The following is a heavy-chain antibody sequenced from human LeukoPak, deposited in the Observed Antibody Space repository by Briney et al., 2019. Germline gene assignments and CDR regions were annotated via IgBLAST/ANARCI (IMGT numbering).Heavy chain of an antibody. CDR2: INHSGST. CDR3: ARIEGAHYDILTGYPDY. V-gene: IGHV4-34*01. D-gene: IGHD3-9*01. CDR1: GGSFSGYY. Sequence: ETLSLTCAVYGGSFSGYYWSWIRQPPGKGLEWIGEINHSGSTNYNPSLKSRGTISVDTSKNQFSLKLSSVTAADTAVYYCARIEGAHYDILTGYPDYWGQGTLVTVSS. J-gene: IGHJ4*02.